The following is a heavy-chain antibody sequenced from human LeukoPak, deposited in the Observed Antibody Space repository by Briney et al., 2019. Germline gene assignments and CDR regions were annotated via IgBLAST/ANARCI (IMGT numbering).Heavy chain of an antibody. Sequence: PGGFLRLSCAASGFTFSTYGMHWVRQAPGKGLEWVAVIWYDGSNKYYADSVRGRFTISRDNFKNTLYLQMNSLRAEDTAVYYCARDLEIGSSSYYFDYWGQGTLVTVSS. CDR2: IWYDGSNK. CDR3: ARDLEIGSSSYYFDY. J-gene: IGHJ4*02. D-gene: IGHD3-3*01. V-gene: IGHV3-33*01. CDR1: GFTFSTYG.